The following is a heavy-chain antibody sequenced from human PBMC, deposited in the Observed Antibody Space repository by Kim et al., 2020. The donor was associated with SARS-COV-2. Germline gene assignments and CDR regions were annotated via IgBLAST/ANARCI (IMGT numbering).Heavy chain of an antibody. V-gene: IGHV4-39*01. CDR1: GGSISSSSYY. CDR3: ARHQSRGRQGDTATDY. CDR2: IYYSGST. D-gene: IGHD5-18*01. J-gene: IGHJ4*02. Sequence: SETLSLTCTVSGGSISSSSYYWGWIRQPPGKGLEWIGSIYYSGSTYYNPSLKSRVTISVDTSKNQFSLKLSSVTAADTAVYYCARHQSRGRQGDTATDYWGQGTLVTVSS.